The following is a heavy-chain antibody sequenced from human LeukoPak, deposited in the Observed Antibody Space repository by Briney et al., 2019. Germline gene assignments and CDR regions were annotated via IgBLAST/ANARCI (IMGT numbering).Heavy chain of an antibody. CDR1: GYTVTELS. D-gene: IGHD3/OR15-3a*01. J-gene: IGHJ4*02. CDR3: ATGPVAWTAGFDY. CDR2: FDPEDGEK. V-gene: IGHV1-24*01. Sequence: ASVKVSCKVSGYTVTELSMQRVRQAPGKGLEWMGGFDPEDGEKMYAQKFQGRVTMTEDTSTDTAYMELSSLRSEDTAVYYCATGPVAWTAGFDYWGQGTLVTVSP.